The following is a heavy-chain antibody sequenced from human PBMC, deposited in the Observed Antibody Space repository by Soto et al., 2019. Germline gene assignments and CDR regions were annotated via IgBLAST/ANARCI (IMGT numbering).Heavy chain of an antibody. CDR1: GGRLDSLT. J-gene: IGHJ4*02. Sequence: QVQLVPSGAEMREPGSSLRVSCKASGGRLDSLTISWLRQAPGQGLEWMGRIIPVVSMASSAEKFQDRIKIDADKSTNTIYMEVTNLRSDDTAMYYCVGQMLEHRDSWGQGTPIIVSS. CDR2: IIPVVSMA. CDR3: VGQMLEHRDS. V-gene: IGHV1-69*02. D-gene: IGHD1-1*01.